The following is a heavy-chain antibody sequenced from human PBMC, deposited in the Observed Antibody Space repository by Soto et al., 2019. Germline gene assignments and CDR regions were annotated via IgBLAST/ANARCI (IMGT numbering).Heavy chain of an antibody. Sequence: GASVKVSCKASGDTFNSFGINWVRQAPGQGLEWMGRIIPILGLTNYAQKFQGRVTITADKSTTTAYMELSSLRSEDTALYYCARNPMLDYDAWKLFDPWGQGTQVTVSS. V-gene: IGHV1-69*04. D-gene: IGHD3-3*01. CDR1: GDTFNSFG. J-gene: IGHJ5*02. CDR2: IIPILGLT. CDR3: ARNPMLDYDAWKLFDP.